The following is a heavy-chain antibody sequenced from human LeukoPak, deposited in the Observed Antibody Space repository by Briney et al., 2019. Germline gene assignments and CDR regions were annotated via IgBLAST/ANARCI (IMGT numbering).Heavy chain of an antibody. V-gene: IGHV1-18*01. Sequence: SVKVSCKPSGYTFTSYGISWVRQPPGQGVEWMGWISANNSNTNYAQKLQGKVTMTIDLRSSTAYMELRCLRSDDTAVYYCARYKEGEKNPDYFDSWGQGTLVTVSS. CDR1: GYTFTSYG. CDR2: ISANNSNT. D-gene: IGHD3-16*01. CDR3: ARYKEGEKNPDYFDS. J-gene: IGHJ4*02.